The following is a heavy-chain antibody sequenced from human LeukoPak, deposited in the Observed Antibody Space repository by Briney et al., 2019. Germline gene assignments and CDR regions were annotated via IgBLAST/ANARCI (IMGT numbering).Heavy chain of an antibody. CDR3: ARETSQKGAHYMDV. J-gene: IGHJ6*03. V-gene: IGHV4-4*07. Sequence: SETLSLTCSVSGGSISSYYWSWIRRPAGKGLEWIGRIHTSGTPNYNPSLKSRVTMSVDTSKNQFSLKVSSVTAADTAVYYCARETSQKGAHYMDVWGKGTTVTISS. CDR1: GGSISSYY. D-gene: IGHD3-16*01. CDR2: IHTSGTP.